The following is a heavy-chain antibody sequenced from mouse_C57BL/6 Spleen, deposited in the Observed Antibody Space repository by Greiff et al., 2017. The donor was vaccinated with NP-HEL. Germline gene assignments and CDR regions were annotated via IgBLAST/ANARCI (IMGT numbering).Heavy chain of an antibody. Sequence: QVQLQQPGADLVKPGASVKVSCKASGYTFTSYWMHWVKQRPGQGLEWIGRIHPSASDSNSNQNFTGKATLTVDKSSSTAYMQLSSLTSEDSAVYYCATDAYSPFAYWGQGTLVTVSA. CDR1: GYTFTSYW. D-gene: IGHD2-10*01. CDR2: IHPSASDS. J-gene: IGHJ3*01. V-gene: IGHV1-74*01. CDR3: ATDAYSPFAY.